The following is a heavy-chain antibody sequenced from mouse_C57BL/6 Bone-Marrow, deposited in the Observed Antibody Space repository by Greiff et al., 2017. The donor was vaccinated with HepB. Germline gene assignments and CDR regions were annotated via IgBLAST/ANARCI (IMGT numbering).Heavy chain of an antibody. CDR2: IYPGDGDT. Sequence: QVQLQQSGAELVKPGASVKISCKASGYAFSSYWMNWVKQRPGKGLEWIGQIYPGDGDTNYNGKFKGKATLTADKSSSTAYMQLSSLTSEDSAVYFCARHEEGVTFDHWGQGTTLTVSS. CDR1: GYAFSSYW. J-gene: IGHJ2*01. CDR3: ARHEEGVTFDH. V-gene: IGHV1-80*01. D-gene: IGHD2-5*01.